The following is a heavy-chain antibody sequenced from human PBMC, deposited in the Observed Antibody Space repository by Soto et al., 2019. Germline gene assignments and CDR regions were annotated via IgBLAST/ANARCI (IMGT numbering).Heavy chain of an antibody. V-gene: IGHV3-23*01. CDR3: WSRPGTADYDSFDH. CDR1: GFPFSKFG. D-gene: IGHD6-13*01. J-gene: IGHJ4*02. CDR2: VNHDGALT. Sequence: GGTLKLTCEASGFPFSKFGISWVRQAPGKGLEWVSGVNHDGALTSFLDSLKGRCTISRDNSKDTQYLQMYRPRADDSAVYYCWSRPGTADYDSFDHWGQGTLVTVSS.